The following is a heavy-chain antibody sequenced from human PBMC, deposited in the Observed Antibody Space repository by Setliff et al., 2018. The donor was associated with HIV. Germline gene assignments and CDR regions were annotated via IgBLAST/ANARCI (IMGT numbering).Heavy chain of an antibody. CDR2: ILSTGERT. CDR1: GFTFSNYA. CDR3: AKTSNTGYLFCSDY. Sequence: PGGSLRLSCAASGFTFSNYAMSWVRQAPGEGLEWVSAILSTGERTFYADSVKGRFTISRDNSKNTVYLQMNSLRAEDTAVYYCAKTSNTGYLFCSDYWGQGVLVTVSS. V-gene: IGHV3-23*01. J-gene: IGHJ4*01. D-gene: IGHD3-9*01.